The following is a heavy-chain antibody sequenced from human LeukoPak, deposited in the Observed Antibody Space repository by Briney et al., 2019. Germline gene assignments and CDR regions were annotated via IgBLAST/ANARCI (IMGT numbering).Heavy chain of an antibody. V-gene: IGHV3-74*01. J-gene: IGHJ4*02. Sequence: SLRPACAVSAPSLASYSVGCVRHPDGGWLGWVSRMITKVSSTSYADSGKGRFTISRDNAKNTLYLQMNSLRAEDTAVYYCARGPSIMITFGGVIAAELDYWGQGTLVTVSS. CDR1: APSLASYS. D-gene: IGHD3-16*02. CDR3: ARGPSIMITFGGVIAAELDY. CDR2: MITKVSST.